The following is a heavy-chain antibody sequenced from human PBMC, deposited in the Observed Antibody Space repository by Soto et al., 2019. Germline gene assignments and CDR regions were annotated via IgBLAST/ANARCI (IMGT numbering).Heavy chain of an antibody. CDR3: VRSGASRLLRHSWFDT. J-gene: IGHJ5*02. V-gene: IGHV3-21*01. D-gene: IGHD2-21*01. CDR1: GFTFNTYD. CDR2: ITTSSAYI. Sequence: EVQLVESGGGLVKPGGSLRLSCAASGFTFNTYDMNWVRQAPGKGLEWVSSITTSSAYIYYADSLKGRITISRDNAKNSLFLQINSLRAEDTAVYYCVRSGASRLLRHSWFDTWSQGSPVTVSS.